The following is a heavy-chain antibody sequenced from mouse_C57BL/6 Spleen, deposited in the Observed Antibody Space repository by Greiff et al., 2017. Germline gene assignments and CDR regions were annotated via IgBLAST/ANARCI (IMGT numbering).Heavy chain of an antibody. J-gene: IGHJ3*01. V-gene: IGHV1-53*01. CDR3: SSLDYCYGSRGDWFAC. D-gene: IGHD1-1*01. Sequence: QVQLQQPGTELVKPGASVKLSCKASGYTFTSYWMHWVKQRPGQGLEWIGNINPSNGGTNYNAKFKSKATLTVDKSSSPAYMQLSSLTSEDTAVYYCSSLDYCYGSRGDWFACRGQATLVTVSA. CDR1: GYTFTSYW. CDR2: INPSNGGT.